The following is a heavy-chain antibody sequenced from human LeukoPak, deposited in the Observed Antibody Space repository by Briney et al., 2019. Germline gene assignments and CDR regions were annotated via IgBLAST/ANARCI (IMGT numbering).Heavy chain of an antibody. J-gene: IGHJ1*01. V-gene: IGHV4-59*03. CDR3: AASGNSWWEGFFHD. CDR2: IHYSGTT. D-gene: IGHD2-8*02. CDR1: RASMSSFF. Sequence: PSETLSLTCTVSRASMSSFFWSWIRQPPGKGLEWIGHIHYSGTTKYNPSLTSRITLSMDTSKSQVSLRLTYVTAADTAMYYCAASGNSWWEGFFHDWGQGTLVSVSS.